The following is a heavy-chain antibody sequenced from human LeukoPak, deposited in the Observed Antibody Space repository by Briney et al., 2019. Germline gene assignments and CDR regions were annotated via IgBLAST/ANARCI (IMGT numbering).Heavy chain of an antibody. J-gene: IGHJ6*02. CDR3: ARADYCTRTSCYGVYYYGMEV. CDR2: ISYDGINK. D-gene: IGHD2-2*01. CDR1: GFTFSNYW. V-gene: IGHV3-33*08. Sequence: GGSLRLSCAASGFTFSNYWMHWVRQAPGKGLEWVTFISYDGINKNYADSVKGRFTISRDNSRNTLNLQMNSLTAEDTAVYYCARADYCTRTSCYGVYYYGMEVWGQGTTVTVSS.